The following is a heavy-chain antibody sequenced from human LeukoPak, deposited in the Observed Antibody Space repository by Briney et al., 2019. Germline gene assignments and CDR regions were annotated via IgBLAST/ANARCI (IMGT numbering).Heavy chain of an antibody. J-gene: IGHJ5*02. D-gene: IGHD6-13*01. Sequence: PSETLSLTCTVSGGSISSGDYYWSWIHQPPGKGLEWIGYIYYSGSTYYNPSLKSRVTISVDTSKNQFSLKLSSVTAADTAVYYCARVAAAENWFDPWGQGTLVTVSS. CDR1: GGSISSGDYY. V-gene: IGHV4-30-4*01. CDR2: IYYSGST. CDR3: ARVAAAENWFDP.